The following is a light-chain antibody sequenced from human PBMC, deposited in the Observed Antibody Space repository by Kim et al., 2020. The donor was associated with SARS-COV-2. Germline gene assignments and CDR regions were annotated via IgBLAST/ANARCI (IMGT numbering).Light chain of an antibody. CDR3: QSYDSSNYWV. V-gene: IGLV6-57*04. Sequence: NFMLTQPHSVSESPGKTVTISCTRSSGSIASNYVQWYQQRPGSAHTTVIYEDNQRPSGVPDRFSGSIDSSSNSASLTISGLKTEDEADYYCQSYDSSNYWVFGGGTQLTVL. CDR2: EDN. J-gene: IGLJ3*02. CDR1: SGSIASNY.